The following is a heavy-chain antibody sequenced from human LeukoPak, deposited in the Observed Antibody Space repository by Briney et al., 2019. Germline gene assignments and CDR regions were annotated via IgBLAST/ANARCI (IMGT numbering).Heavy chain of an antibody. J-gene: IGHJ4*02. V-gene: IGHV3-74*01. CDR2: VNPQGSGT. CDR1: GLPFSHYW. Sequence: PGGSLRLSCVASGLPFSHYWMHWVRQVPGKGLVWVSRVNPQGSGTSYTDSVKGRFTISGDNAKDALHLRMDNLRVEDTAVYYCARARWSSTGWFLGYWGQGTLVTVSS. CDR3: ARARWSSTGWFLGY. D-gene: IGHD6-19*01.